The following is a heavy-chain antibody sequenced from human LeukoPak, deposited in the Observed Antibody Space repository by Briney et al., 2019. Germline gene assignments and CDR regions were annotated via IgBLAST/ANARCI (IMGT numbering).Heavy chain of an antibody. J-gene: IGHJ6*03. Sequence: PGVSVRLSCAAWVFTFSSYGMQGVRQAPARGRVGVVVISYEWSNKYYAESVKGRFTISRRDSKNTLYLQMNSLMSEDTAVYYCENAASKRTDYGDYAFYYYMDVWGKGTMVTISS. CDR1: VFTFSSYG. CDR3: ENAASKRTDYGDYAFYYYMDV. CDR2: ISYEWSNK. D-gene: IGHD4-17*01. V-gene: IGHV3-30*18.